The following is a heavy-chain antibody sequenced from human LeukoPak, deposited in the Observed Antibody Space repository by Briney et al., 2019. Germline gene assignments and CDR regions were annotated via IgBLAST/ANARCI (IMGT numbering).Heavy chain of an antibody. CDR3: AKDSPPGSGWYDRGAFDI. CDR1: GFTFSSYS. CDR2: ISSSSSYI. V-gene: IGHV3-21*04. Sequence: TGGSLRLSCAASGFTFSSYSMNWVRQAPGKGLEWVSSISSSSSYIYYADSVKGRFTISRDNSKNTLYLQMNSLRAEDTAVYYCAKDSPPGSGWYDRGAFDIWGQGTMVTVSS. D-gene: IGHD6-19*01. J-gene: IGHJ3*02.